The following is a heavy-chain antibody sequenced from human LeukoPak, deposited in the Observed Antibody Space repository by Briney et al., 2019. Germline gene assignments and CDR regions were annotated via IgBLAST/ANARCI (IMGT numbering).Heavy chain of an antibody. CDR3: AIGADYCFPN. D-gene: IGHD2/OR15-2a*01. J-gene: IGHJ4*02. CDR2: FYSDDKT. V-gene: IGHV3-66*01. Sequence: GGSLRLSCPASAFTVSHTYMGWVRQAPGKGLEWVSLFYSDDKTYYADSVKGRFTISRDTSKNTLYLQMNSLRPEDTALYFCAIGADYCFPNWGQGTLVTVSS. CDR1: AFTVSHTY.